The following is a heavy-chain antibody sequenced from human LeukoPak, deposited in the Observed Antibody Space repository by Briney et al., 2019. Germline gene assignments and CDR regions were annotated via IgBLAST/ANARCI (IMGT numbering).Heavy chain of an antibody. CDR1: GFTFSSYA. CDR3: ATSSGWYDDAFDI. V-gene: IGHV3-23*01. CDR2: ISGSGGST. D-gene: IGHD6-19*01. Sequence: GGSLRLSCAASGFTFSSYAMSWVRQAPGKGLEWVPAISGSGGSTYYADSVKGRFTISRDNSKNTLYLQMNSLRAEDTAVYYCATSSGWYDDAFDIWGQGTMVTVSS. J-gene: IGHJ3*02.